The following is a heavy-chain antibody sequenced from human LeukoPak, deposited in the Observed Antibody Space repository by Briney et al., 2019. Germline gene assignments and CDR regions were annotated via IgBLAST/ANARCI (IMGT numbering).Heavy chain of an antibody. CDR1: GFTFSSYS. CDR3: ARDIRTSYYYDSSGYDY. D-gene: IGHD3-22*01. V-gene: IGHV3-21*01. J-gene: IGHJ4*02. CDR2: ISTSSSYI. Sequence: SGGSLRLSCAASGFTFSSYSMNWVRQAPGKGLEWVSSISTSSSYIYYADSVKGRFTISRDNAKNSLYLQMNSLRAEDTAVYYCARDIRTSYYYDSSGYDYWGQGTLVTVSS.